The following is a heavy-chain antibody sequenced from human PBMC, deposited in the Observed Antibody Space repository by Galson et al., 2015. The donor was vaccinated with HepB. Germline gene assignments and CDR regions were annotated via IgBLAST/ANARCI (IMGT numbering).Heavy chain of an antibody. CDR3: ARSGNWNYAYYFDY. J-gene: IGHJ4*02. D-gene: IGHD1-7*01. V-gene: IGHV4-39*07. CDR1: GGSVSSSEYY. CDR2: VYYTGNT. Sequence: LSLTCTVSGGSVSSSEYYWAWLRQPPGKGLEWVGNVYYTGNTYLSASLNSRVTISVDTSKNQFSLKLSSVTAADTAVYYCARSGNWNYAYYFDYWGQGTLVSVSS.